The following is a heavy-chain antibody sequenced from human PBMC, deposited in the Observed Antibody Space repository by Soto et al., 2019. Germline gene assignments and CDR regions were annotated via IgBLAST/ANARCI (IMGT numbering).Heavy chain of an antibody. V-gene: IGHV1-18*01. CDR3: ACSYLGDIAYY. Sequence: ASVKVSRKASGYTLSSHCISWVGQAPGQGLEWMGWISAYNGNTNYAQKLQGRVTMTTDTSTSTAYMELRSLRSDDTAVYYCACSYLGDIAYYWGQGTLVTVSS. J-gene: IGHJ4*02. D-gene: IGHD3-16*01. CDR1: GYTLSSHC. CDR2: ISAYNGNT.